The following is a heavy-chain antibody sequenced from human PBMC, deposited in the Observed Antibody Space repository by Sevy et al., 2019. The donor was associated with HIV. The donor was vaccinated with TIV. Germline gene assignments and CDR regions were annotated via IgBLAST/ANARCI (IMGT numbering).Heavy chain of an antibody. J-gene: IGHJ4*02. CDR3: ARRDYYGSLYYFDY. Sequence: GGSLRLSCAASGFTFSNYFMNWVRQAPGKGLEWVSSISSGSSYIFYADSLKGRFTISRDNANNSLYLHMNSLRAEDTAVYYCARRDYYGSLYYFDYWGPGTLVTVSS. V-gene: IGHV3-21*01. CDR1: GFTFSNYF. D-gene: IGHD3-10*01. CDR2: ISSGSSYI.